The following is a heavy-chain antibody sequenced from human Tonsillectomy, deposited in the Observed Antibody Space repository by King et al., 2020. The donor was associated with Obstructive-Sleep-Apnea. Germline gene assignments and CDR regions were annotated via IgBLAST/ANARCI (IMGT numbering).Heavy chain of an antibody. CDR3: ARGVYYGSGSYAFDS. V-gene: IGHV4-59*01. CDR2: IYYSGST. CDR1: GDSISTYY. Sequence: QLQESGPGLVKPSETLSLTCIVSGDSISTYYSSWIRPPPGKGLEWIGYIYYSGSTTYNPSLKSRVAMSVYTSENQFSLRLSSVTAADTAVYYCARGVYYGSGSYAFDSWGQGTLVTVSS. J-gene: IGHJ4*02. D-gene: IGHD3-10*01.